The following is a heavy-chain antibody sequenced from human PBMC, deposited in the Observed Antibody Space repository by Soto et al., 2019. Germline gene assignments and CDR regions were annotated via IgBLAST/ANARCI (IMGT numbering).Heavy chain of an antibody. J-gene: IGHJ4*02. CDR3: ARQLELLFGVGTPPDY. CDR2: IYPGDSDT. Sequence: GESLKISCKGSGYSFTSYWIGWVRQMPGKGLEWMGIIYPGDSDTRYSPSFQGQVTISADKSISTAYLQWSSLKASDTAMYYCARQLELLFGVGTPPDYWGQGTLVTVSS. D-gene: IGHD1-7*01. CDR1: GYSFTSYW. V-gene: IGHV5-51*01.